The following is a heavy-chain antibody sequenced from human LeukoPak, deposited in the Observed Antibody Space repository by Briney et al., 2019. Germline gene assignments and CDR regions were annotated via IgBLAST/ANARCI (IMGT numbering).Heavy chain of an antibody. D-gene: IGHD3-16*01. V-gene: IGHV1-69*04. CDR3: ARDPTSGAPVNWFDP. Sequence: GASVKVSCTASGGTFSSYAISWVRQAPGQGLEWMGRIIPILGIANYAQKFQGRVTITADKSTSTAYMELSSLRSEDTAVYYCARDPTSGAPVNWFDPWGQGTLVTVSS. CDR1: GGTFSSYA. J-gene: IGHJ5*02. CDR2: IIPILGIA.